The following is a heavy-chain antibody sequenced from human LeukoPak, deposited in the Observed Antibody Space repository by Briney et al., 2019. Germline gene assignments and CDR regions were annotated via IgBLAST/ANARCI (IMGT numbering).Heavy chain of an antibody. D-gene: IGHD6-19*01. Sequence: ASVKVSCKASGYTFTSYGISWVQQAPGQGLEWMGWISAYNGNTNYAQKLQGRVTMTTDTSTSTAYMELRSLRSDDTAVYYCARDHIAVAGIPNYYYYYMDVWGKGTTVTVSS. V-gene: IGHV1-18*01. CDR3: ARDHIAVAGIPNYYYYYMDV. CDR2: ISAYNGNT. CDR1: GYTFTSYG. J-gene: IGHJ6*03.